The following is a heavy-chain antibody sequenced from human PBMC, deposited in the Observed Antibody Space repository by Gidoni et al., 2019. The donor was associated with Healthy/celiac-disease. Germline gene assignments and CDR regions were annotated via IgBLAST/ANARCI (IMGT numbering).Heavy chain of an antibody. J-gene: IGHJ5*02. Sequence: QVQLQESGPGLVKPSETLSLTCTVSGYSISRGYYWGWIRQPPGKGLEWIGSIYHSGSTSYNPSLKSRVTISVDTSKNQFSLKLSSVTAADTAVYYCARDRDGLRFLEWLDWFDPWGQGTLVTVSS. D-gene: IGHD3-3*01. CDR1: GYSISRGYY. CDR3: ARDRDGLRFLEWLDWFDP. CDR2: IYHSGST. V-gene: IGHV4-38-2*02.